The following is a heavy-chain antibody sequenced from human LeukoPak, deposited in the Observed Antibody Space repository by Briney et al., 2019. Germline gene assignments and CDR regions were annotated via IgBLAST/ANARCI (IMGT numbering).Heavy chain of an antibody. V-gene: IGHV4-38-2*02. D-gene: IGHD1-26*01. J-gene: IGHJ4*02. CDR1: GYSISSGYY. CDR3: ARDRAYTTFDY. Sequence: SETLSLTCTVSGYSISSGYYWGWIRQPPGKGLEWIGSIYTSGSTYYNPSLKIRVTISVDTSKNQFSLNLSSVTAADTAVYYCARDRAYTTFDYWGQGTLVTVSP. CDR2: IYTSGST.